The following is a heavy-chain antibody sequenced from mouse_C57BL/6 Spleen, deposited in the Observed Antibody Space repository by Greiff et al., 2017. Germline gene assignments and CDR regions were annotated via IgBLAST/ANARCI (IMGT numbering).Heavy chain of an antibody. CDR2: IHPSDSDT. CDR3: APQDYDSAWFAY. D-gene: IGHD2-4*01. CDR1: GYTFTSYW. Sequence: QVHVKQPGAELVKPGASVKVSCKASGYTFTSYWMHWVKQRPGQGLEWIGRIHPSDSDTNYNQKFKGKATLTVDKSSSTAYMQLSSLTSEDSAVYYCAPQDYDSAWFAYWGQGTLVTVSA. J-gene: IGHJ3*01. V-gene: IGHV1-74*01.